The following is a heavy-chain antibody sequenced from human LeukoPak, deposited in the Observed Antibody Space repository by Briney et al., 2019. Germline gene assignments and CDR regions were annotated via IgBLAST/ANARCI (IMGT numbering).Heavy chain of an antibody. CDR3: ARDLFGDYDG. CDR1: GFTFSSYA. J-gene: IGHJ4*02. D-gene: IGHD4-17*01. V-gene: IGHV3-33*08. Sequence: GGSLRLSCAASGFTFSSYAMHWVRQAPGKGLEWVALIWYDGSSKYYADSVKGRFTISRDNSKETLWLQMNGLRDEDTAVYYCARDLFGDYDGWGQGTLVTVSS. CDR2: IWYDGSSK.